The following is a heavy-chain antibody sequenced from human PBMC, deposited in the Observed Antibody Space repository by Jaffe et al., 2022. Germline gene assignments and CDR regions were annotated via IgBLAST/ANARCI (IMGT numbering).Heavy chain of an antibody. Sequence: QVQLQESGPGLVKPSETLSLTCAVSGSSISSGYYWVWIRQSPGKGLEWIGSIYHSGTTYYDLSLKSRAIISVDTSKNQFSLKLTSVTAADTAVYYCARDRDDYDINGRPNGFHPWGQGTLVTVSS. CDR3: ARDRDDYDINGRPNGFHP. J-gene: IGHJ5*02. CDR2: IYHSGTT. D-gene: IGHD3-22*01. V-gene: IGHV4-38-2*02. CDR1: GSSISSGYY.